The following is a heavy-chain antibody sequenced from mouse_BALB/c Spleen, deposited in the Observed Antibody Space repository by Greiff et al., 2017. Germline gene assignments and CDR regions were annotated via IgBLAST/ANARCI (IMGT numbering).Heavy chain of an antibody. CDR1: GFTFSDYY. D-gene: IGHD1-1*01. V-gene: IGHV5-4*02. Sequence: EVKLMESGGGLVKPGGSLKLSCAASGFTFSDYYMYWVRQTPEKRLEWVATISDGGSYTYYPDSVKGRFTISRDNAKNNLYLQMSSLKSEDTAMYYCARAYGIAMDYWGQGTSGTVAS. CDR3: ARAYGIAMDY. CDR2: ISDGGSYT. J-gene: IGHJ4*01.